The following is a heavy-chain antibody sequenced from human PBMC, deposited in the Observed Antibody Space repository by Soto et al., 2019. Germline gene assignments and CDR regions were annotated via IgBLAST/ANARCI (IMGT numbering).Heavy chain of an antibody. J-gene: IGHJ6*04. CDR2: INPNSGGT. D-gene: IGHD7-27*01. CDR3: AREYMLGSGEPMDV. Sequence: ASVKVSCKASGYTFTGYYMHWVRQAPGQGLEWMGWINPNSGGTNYAQKFQGWVTMTRDTSISTAYMELSRLRSDDTAVYYCAREYMLGSGEPMDVWGEGTTVTVSS. CDR1: GYTFTGYY. V-gene: IGHV1-2*04.